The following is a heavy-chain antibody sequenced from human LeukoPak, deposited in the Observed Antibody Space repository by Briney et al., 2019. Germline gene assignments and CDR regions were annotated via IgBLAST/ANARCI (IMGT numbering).Heavy chain of an antibody. CDR1: GGSISSYH. D-gene: IGHD6-19*01. CDR2: IYYSGST. CDR3: ARAVAVAGTGHFQH. Sequence: SETLSLTCTVSGGSISSYHWSWIRQPPGKGLEWIGYIYYSGSTNYNPSLKSRVTISVDTSKNQFSLKLSSVTAADTAVYYCARAVAVAGTGHFQHWGQGTLVTVSS. J-gene: IGHJ1*01. V-gene: IGHV4-59*13.